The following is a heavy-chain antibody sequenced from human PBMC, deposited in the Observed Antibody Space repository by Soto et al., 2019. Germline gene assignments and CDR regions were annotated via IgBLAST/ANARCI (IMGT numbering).Heavy chain of an antibody. CDR2: ISAYNGNT. D-gene: IGHD6-19*01. V-gene: IGHV1-18*01. CDR1: AYTITSYG. J-gene: IGHJ1*01. CDR3: ARDVGYSSGWYFNH. Sequence: ASVKVSCKASAYTITSYGMSCVLQAPGQGLEWMGWISAYNGNTNYAQKLQGRVTMTTDTSTSTAYMELRSLRSDDTAVYYCARDVGYSSGWYFNHWGQGTLVTVSS.